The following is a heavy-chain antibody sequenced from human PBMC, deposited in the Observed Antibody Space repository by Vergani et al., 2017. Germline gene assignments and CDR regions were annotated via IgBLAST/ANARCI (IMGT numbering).Heavy chain of an antibody. V-gene: IGHV3-72*01. D-gene: IGHD1-1*01. CDR3: VRVKGSNWNDHLYDS. J-gene: IGHJ3*02. CDR2: IRNKANDYTT. Sequence: EVQVVESGGGLVKPGGSLRLSCAASGFIFSDHYMDWVRQAPGKGLEWVDRIRNKANDYTTQYAASVKGRFTISRDDSKSYLYLQMNSLQTEYTALYYCVRVKGSNWNDHLYDSWGQGTLVTVSS. CDR1: GFIFSDHY.